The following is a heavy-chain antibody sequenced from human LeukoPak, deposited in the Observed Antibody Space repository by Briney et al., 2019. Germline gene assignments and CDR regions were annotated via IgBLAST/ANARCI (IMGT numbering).Heavy chain of an antibody. V-gene: IGHV4-39*01. CDR3: RIIYCKATNCYAKGDY. D-gene: IGHD2-2*01. J-gene: IGHJ4*02. Sequence: ASKTLSLTCTVSGGSVNSSSYYWGWIRQPPGKGLEWIGSIYYSGSTYYNPSLKSRLTISVDTSNNQFSLNLSSVTAADTAVYYCRIIYCKATNCYAKGDYWSQGTLVTISS. CDR2: IYYSGST. CDR1: GGSVNSSSYY.